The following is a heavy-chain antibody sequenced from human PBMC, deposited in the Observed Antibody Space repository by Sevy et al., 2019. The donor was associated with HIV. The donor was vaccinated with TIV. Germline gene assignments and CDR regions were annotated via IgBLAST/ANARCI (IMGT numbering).Heavy chain of an antibody. CDR2: ISYDGSNK. Sequence: GGSLRLSCAASGFTFSSYAVHWVRQAPGKGLEWVAVISYDGSNKYYADSVKGRFTISRDNSKNTLYLQMNSLRAEDTAVYYCARGREVVTAKRIYYFDYWGQGTLVTVSS. CDR1: GFTFSSYA. J-gene: IGHJ4*02. V-gene: IGHV3-30-3*01. D-gene: IGHD2-21*02. CDR3: ARGREVVTAKRIYYFDY.